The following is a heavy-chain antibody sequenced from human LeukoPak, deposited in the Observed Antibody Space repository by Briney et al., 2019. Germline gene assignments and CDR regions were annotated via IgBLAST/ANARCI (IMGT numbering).Heavy chain of an antibody. CDR2: TYDSGSS. CDR3: ARDSPSTSGGSDAFDI. Sequence: PSETLSLTCAVSGGSMRNYYWSWIRQPPGKGLEWIGYTYDSGSSSYNPSLRSRVSISIDTSKNQFSLNLSSVTAADTAVYYCARDSPSTSGGSDAFDIWGQGTMVTVSS. D-gene: IGHD2-2*01. CDR1: GGSMRNYY. V-gene: IGHV4-59*01. J-gene: IGHJ3*02.